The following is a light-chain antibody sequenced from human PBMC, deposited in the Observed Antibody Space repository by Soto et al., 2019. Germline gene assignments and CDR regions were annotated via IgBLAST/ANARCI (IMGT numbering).Light chain of an antibody. Sequence: EIVMTQSPATLSVSPGERATLSCRASQSIRSNLAWYQQKPGQTPRLLIYVASTRATGIPARFTGSGSGTDFTLTISSLQSEDCATYYCLQYKSYPYTFGQGTKLEIK. V-gene: IGKV3-15*01. J-gene: IGKJ2*01. CDR3: LQYKSYPYT. CDR1: QSIRSN. CDR2: VAS.